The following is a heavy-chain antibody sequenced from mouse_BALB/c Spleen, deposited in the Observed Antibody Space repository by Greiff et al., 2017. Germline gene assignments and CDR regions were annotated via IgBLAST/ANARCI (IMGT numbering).Heavy chain of an antibody. CDR1: GFAFSSYD. D-gene: IGHD2-10*02. CDR2: ISSGGGST. CDR3: ARQEYGNYAMDY. J-gene: IGHJ4*01. V-gene: IGHV5-12-1*01. Sequence: EVQRVESGGGLVKPGGSLKLSCAASGFAFSSYDMSWVRQTPAKRLEWVADISSGGGSTYYPDTVKGRFTISRDNAKNTLYLQMSSLKSEDTAMYYCARQEYGNYAMDYWGQGTSVTVSS.